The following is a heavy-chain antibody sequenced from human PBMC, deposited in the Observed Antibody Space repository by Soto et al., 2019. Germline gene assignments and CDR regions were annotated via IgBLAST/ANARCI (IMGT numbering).Heavy chain of an antibody. J-gene: IGHJ4*02. CDR1: GGSISSGGYS. D-gene: IGHD2-15*01. V-gene: IGHV4-30-2*01. Sequence: SETLSLTCAVSGGSISSGGYSWGWIRQPPGKGLEWIGYIYHSGSTYYNPSLKSRVTISVDRSKNQFSLKLSSVTAADTAVYYCARGEVVALGYWGQGTLVTVSS. CDR3: ARGEVVALGY. CDR2: IYHSGST.